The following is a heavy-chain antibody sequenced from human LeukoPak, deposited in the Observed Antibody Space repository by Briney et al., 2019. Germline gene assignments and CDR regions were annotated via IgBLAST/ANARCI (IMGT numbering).Heavy chain of an antibody. D-gene: IGHD1-14*01. CDR3: GRLNPDYYYMDV. CDR2: ISSSSSYI. J-gene: IGHJ6*03. Sequence: PGVSLRLSCAASGFTFSSYSMNWVRQAPGKGLEGVSSISSSSSYIYYADSVKGRFTISRDNAKNSLYLQMNSLRAEEKAVYYCGRLNPDYYYMDVWGKGTTVTVSS. V-gene: IGHV3-21*01. CDR1: GFTFSSYS.